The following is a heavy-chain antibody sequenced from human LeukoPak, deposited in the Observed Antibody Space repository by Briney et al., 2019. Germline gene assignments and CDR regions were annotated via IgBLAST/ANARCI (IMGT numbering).Heavy chain of an antibody. Sequence: PSETLSLTCTVSGGSISSYYWSWIRQPAGKGLEWIGRIYTSGSTNYNPSLKSRVTMSVDTSKNQSSLKLSSVTAADTAVYYCARDRTTMVRGVIITAFDIWGQGTMVTVSS. CDR2: IYTSGST. D-gene: IGHD3-10*01. CDR1: GGSISSYY. V-gene: IGHV4-4*07. CDR3: ARDRTTMVRGVIITAFDI. J-gene: IGHJ3*02.